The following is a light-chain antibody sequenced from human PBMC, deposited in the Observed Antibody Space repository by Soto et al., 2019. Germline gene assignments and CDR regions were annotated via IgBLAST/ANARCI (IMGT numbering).Light chain of an antibody. Sequence: QSALTQPASVSGSPGQSITISCTGTSSDVGGYNFVSWYQQHLGKAPKFIIYDVRNRPSGVSNRFSGSRSGNTASLTISGLQAEDEADYYCSSYTSSSTVIFGGGTQLTVL. CDR1: SSDVGGYNF. V-gene: IGLV2-14*03. J-gene: IGLJ2*01. CDR3: SSYTSSSTVI. CDR2: DVR.